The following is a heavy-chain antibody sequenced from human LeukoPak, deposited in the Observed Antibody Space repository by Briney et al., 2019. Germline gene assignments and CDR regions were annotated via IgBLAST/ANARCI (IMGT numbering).Heavy chain of an antibody. CDR3: ARRYSAYNFDY. Sequence: PGGSLRLSCAASGFTFSSYSMNWVRHAPGKGLEWISYISTSSGTIYYADSVKGRFTISRDNAKNSLYLQMNSLRDDDTAVYYCARRYSAYNFDYWGQGTLVTVSS. CDR1: GFTFSSYS. J-gene: IGHJ4*02. CDR2: ISTSSGTI. D-gene: IGHD5-12*01. V-gene: IGHV3-48*02.